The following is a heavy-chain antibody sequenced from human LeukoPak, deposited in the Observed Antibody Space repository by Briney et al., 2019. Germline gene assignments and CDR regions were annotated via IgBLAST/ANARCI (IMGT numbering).Heavy chain of an antibody. CDR1: GGSISSGGYY. CDR3: ARMWEIVA. V-gene: IGHV4-31*03. CDR2: IYYSGST. D-gene: IGHD3-22*01. J-gene: IGHJ5*02. Sequence: MASETLSLTCTVSGGSISSGGYYWRWIRQHPGKGLEWIGYIYYSGSTYYNPSLKSRVTISVDTSKNQFTLKLSSVTAADTAVYYCARMWEIVAWGQGTLVTVSS.